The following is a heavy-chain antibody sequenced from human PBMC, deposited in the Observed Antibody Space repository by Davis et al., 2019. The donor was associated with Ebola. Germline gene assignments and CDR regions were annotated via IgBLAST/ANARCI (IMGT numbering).Heavy chain of an antibody. D-gene: IGHD3-3*01. CDR2: ISYDGSNE. Sequence: PGGSLRLSCAAPGFTSSNYGMHWVRQAPGKGLEWVAVISYDGSNEYYADSVKGRFSISRDKSKNTLYLQMNSLRAEDTAVYYCAKVGGDFWSEIGYYYHYMDVWGKGTTVTVSS. CDR3: AKVGGDFWSEIGYYYHYMDV. V-gene: IGHV3-30*18. CDR1: GFTSSNYG. J-gene: IGHJ6*03.